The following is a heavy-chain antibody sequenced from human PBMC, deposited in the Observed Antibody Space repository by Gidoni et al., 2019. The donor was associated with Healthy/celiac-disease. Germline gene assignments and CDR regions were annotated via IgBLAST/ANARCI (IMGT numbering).Heavy chain of an antibody. CDR2: IYSGGST. V-gene: IGHV3-53*01. J-gene: IGHJ4*02. CDR3: ARRTKTYYYEGPLDY. CDR1: GFTVSSHY. D-gene: IGHD3-22*01. Sequence: EVQLVESGGGLIQPGGSLRLSCAASGFTVSSHYMSWVRQAPGKGLEWVSVIYSGGSTYYADSVKGRFTISRDNSKNTLYLQMNSLRAEDTAVYYCARRTKTYYYEGPLDYWGQGTLVTVSS.